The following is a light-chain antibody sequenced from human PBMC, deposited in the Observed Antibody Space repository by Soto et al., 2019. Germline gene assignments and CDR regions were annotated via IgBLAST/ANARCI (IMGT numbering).Light chain of an antibody. CDR1: QGISTS. CDR3: QQYKSYPWT. V-gene: IGKV1-9*01. J-gene: IGKJ1*01. Sequence: DIQLTQSPSLLSASVGDRVTITCRASQGISTSLAWYQQKPGKAPKLLIYAASTVQSGVPSRFSGSGSGTEFTLTISGLQPDDFATYHCQQYKSYPWTFGQGTKVDIK. CDR2: AAS.